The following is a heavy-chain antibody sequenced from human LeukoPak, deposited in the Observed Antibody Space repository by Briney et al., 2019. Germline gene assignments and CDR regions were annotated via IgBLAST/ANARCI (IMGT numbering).Heavy chain of an antibody. CDR2: ISSSSSYI. CDR3: AREVDSSGWWGNIDY. Sequence: KPGGSLRLSCAASGFTFSSYSMNWVRQAPGKGLEWVSSISSSSSYIYYADSVKGRFTISRDNAKNSLYLQVNSLRAEDTAVYYCAREVDSSGWWGNIDYWGQGTLVTVSS. CDR1: GFTFSSYS. V-gene: IGHV3-21*01. D-gene: IGHD6-19*01. J-gene: IGHJ4*02.